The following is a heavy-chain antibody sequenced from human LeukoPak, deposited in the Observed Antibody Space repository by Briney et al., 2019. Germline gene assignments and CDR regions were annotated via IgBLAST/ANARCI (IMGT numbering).Heavy chain of an antibody. D-gene: IGHD5-18*01. Sequence: GGSLRLSCAASGFTVSSNYMSWVRQAPGKGLEWVSAISGSGGSTYYADSVKGRFTISRDNSKNTLYLQMNSLRAEDTAVYYCAKDGSGRGYSYGYGDYWGQGTLVTVSS. CDR1: GFTVSSNY. V-gene: IGHV3-23*01. CDR2: ISGSGGST. J-gene: IGHJ4*02. CDR3: AKDGSGRGYSYGYGDY.